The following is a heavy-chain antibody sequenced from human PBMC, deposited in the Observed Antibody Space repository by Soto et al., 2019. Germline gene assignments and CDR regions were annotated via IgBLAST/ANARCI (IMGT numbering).Heavy chain of an antibody. CDR1: GDSLSSPTYY. J-gene: IGHJ6*04. Sequence: SETLSLTCTVSGDSLSSPTYYWTWIRQPPGKGLEWIAHIYYSGRTIYNPSLQSRVAISVDTSKNQFYLELNSVTAADTAVYFWARYTTEPESYYGLDLWGKGTTVTVSS. CDR3: ARYTTEPESYYGLDL. CDR2: IYYSGRT. D-gene: IGHD1-26*01. V-gene: IGHV4-61*01.